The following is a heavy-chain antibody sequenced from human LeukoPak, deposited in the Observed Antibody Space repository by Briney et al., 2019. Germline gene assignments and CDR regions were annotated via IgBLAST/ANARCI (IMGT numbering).Heavy chain of an antibody. CDR2: FDPEDGET. J-gene: IGHJ4*02. CDR3: ARGPLIWFGELLYPDY. V-gene: IGHV1-24*01. Sequence: ASVKVSCKVSGYTLTELSMHWVRQAPGKGLEWMGGFDPEDGETNYAQKFQGRVTMTGDTSTDTAYMELSSLRSEDTAVYYCARGPLIWFGELLYPDYWGQGTLVTVSS. CDR1: GYTLTELS. D-gene: IGHD3-10*01.